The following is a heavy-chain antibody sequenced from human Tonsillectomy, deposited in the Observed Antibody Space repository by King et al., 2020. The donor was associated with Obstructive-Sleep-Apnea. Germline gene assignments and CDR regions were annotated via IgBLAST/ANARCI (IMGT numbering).Heavy chain of an antibody. CDR3: ARESTITDYYDGMDV. D-gene: IGHD1-14*01. V-gene: IGHV3-30*04. CDR1: GFTLSNNA. J-gene: IGHJ6*02. Sequence: VQLVESGGGVVQPGRSLRLSCAASGFTLSNNAMHWVRQAPGKGLEWVAVISYDGSNKYYADSVKGRFTISRDISKNTLNLQMHSLRAEDTAVYYCARESTITDYYDGMDVWGQGTTATVSS. CDR2: ISYDGSNK.